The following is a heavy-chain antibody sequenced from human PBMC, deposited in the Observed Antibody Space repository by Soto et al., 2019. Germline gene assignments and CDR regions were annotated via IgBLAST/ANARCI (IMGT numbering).Heavy chain of an antibody. CDR3: ARERMLLWFGEYYYYYGMDV. V-gene: IGHV4-31*03. J-gene: IGHJ6*02. Sequence: QVQLQESGPGLVKPSQTLSLTCTVSGGSISSGGYYWSWIRQHPGKGLEWIGYIYYSGSTYYNPSLKSRVTIPVDTSKNQSSLKLSSVTAADTAVYYCARERMLLWFGEYYYYYGMDVWGQGTTVTVSS. D-gene: IGHD3-10*01. CDR1: GGSISSGGYY. CDR2: IYYSGST.